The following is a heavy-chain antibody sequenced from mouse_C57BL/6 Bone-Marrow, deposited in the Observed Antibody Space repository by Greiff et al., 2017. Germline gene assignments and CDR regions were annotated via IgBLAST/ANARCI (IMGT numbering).Heavy chain of an antibody. CDR3: APITTGGPAWFAY. Sequence: VQLQQSGPALVKPGASVKISCTASGYSFTDYNMNWVKQSNGKSLEWIGVINPNYGTTSYNQQFKGKATLTVDQSSSTAYLQLNSLTSEDSAVYYCAPITTGGPAWFAYWGQGTLVTVSA. J-gene: IGHJ3*01. V-gene: IGHV1-39*01. CDR2: INPNYGTT. CDR1: GYSFTDYN. D-gene: IGHD1-1*01.